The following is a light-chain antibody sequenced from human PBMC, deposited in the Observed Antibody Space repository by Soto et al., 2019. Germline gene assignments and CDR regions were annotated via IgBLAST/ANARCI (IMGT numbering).Light chain of an antibody. V-gene: IGKV1-9*01. CDR1: QSLGSY. Sequence: DIQLTQSPSFLSGSVGDRVTITFVASQSLGSYLAWYQQTPGKAPKLLISAASTLQSGVPPRFSGSGSGTKFTLTISGLQPEDFATYYCQQLIFYPSINFGQGTRLEIK. J-gene: IGKJ5*01. CDR3: QQLIFYPSIN. CDR2: AAS.